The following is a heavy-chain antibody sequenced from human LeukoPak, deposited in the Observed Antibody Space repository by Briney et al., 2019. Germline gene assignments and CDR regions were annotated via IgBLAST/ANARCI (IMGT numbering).Heavy chain of an antibody. D-gene: IGHD5-12*01. CDR3: AKEGLRFFDF. Sequence: PGGSLRLSCTASGFTFSSTGMHWVRQAPGKGLDWVASISYDGSSKKYVDSVKGRFTISRDNSKRTLYLQMISLRSEDTAVYYCAKEGLRFFDFWGQGTLVTVSS. V-gene: IGHV3-30*18. J-gene: IGHJ4*02. CDR1: GFTFSSTG. CDR2: ISYDGSSK.